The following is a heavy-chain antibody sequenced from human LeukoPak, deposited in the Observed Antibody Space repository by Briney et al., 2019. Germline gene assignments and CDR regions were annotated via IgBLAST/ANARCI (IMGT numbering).Heavy chain of an antibody. CDR3: ARDLHTYSTLFDP. CDR2: ILTSGRT. Sequence: SETLSLTCTVSGGSISSLYWIWIRPPAGKGLEWIGRILTSGRTNYNPSLKSRVTMSVDTSKNQFSLKLSSVTAADTAVYCCARDLHTYSTLFDPWGQGTLVIVSS. V-gene: IGHV4-4*07. CDR1: GGSISSLY. D-gene: IGHD2-21*01. J-gene: IGHJ5*02.